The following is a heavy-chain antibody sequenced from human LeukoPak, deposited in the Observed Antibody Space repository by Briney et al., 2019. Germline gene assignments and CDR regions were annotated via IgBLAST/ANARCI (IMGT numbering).Heavy chain of an antibody. CDR1: GYTFTGYY. D-gene: IGHD2-2*01. CDR2: INPNSGGT. V-gene: IGHV1-2*02. CDR3: AGRFNCSSTSCYPKRGDYFDY. Sequence: ASVKVSCKASGYTFTGYYMHWVRQAPGQGLEWMGWINPNSGGTNYAQKFQGGVTMTRDTSVSTAYMELSRLRSDDTAVYYCAGRFNCSSTSCYPKRGDYFDYWGQGTLVTVSS. J-gene: IGHJ4*02.